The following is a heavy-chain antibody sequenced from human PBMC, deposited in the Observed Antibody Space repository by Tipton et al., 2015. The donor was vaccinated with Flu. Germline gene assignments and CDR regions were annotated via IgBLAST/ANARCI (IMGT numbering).Heavy chain of an antibody. CDR3: TRDIVVVPAAMEAYDI. V-gene: IGHV1-8*02. CDR2: MNPNSGNT. CDR1: GYTFTGYY. D-gene: IGHD2-2*01. Sequence: QVQLVQSGAEVKKPGASVKVSCKASGYTFTGYYMHWVRQSTGQGLEWMGWMNPNSGNTGYAQKFQGRVTMTRNTSISTAYLELSSLRSEDTAVYYCTRDIVVVPAAMEAYDIWGQGTMVTVSS. J-gene: IGHJ3*02.